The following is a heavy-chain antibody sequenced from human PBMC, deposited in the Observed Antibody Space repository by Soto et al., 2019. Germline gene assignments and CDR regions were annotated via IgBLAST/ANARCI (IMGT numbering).Heavy chain of an antibody. J-gene: IGHJ4*03. Sequence: SETLSLTCTVSGDSISSGSYWGWIRQPPGGGPEWIASIYHGGTTFYNPSLKSRISISVDTSKNQFSLRLTSVTAADTATYYCARVHAIVVAGSTFDYWGRGTLVTVSS. D-gene: IGHD6-19*01. CDR1: GDSISSGSY. CDR3: ARVHAIVVAGSTFDY. V-gene: IGHV4-38-2*02. CDR2: IYHGGTT.